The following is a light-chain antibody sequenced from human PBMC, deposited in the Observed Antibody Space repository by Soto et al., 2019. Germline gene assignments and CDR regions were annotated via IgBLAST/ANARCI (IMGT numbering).Light chain of an antibody. CDR1: SSNIGSDT. CDR3: AAWDDSLNVPV. CDR2: SNN. J-gene: IGLJ2*01. Sequence: QSVLTQPPSASGTPGQRVTISCSGSSSNIGSDTVKWYQHLPGTAPKLLIYSNNQRPSVVPDRFSGSKSGTSASLAISGLQSEDEADYYCAAWDDSLNVPVFGGGTKLTVL. V-gene: IGLV1-44*01.